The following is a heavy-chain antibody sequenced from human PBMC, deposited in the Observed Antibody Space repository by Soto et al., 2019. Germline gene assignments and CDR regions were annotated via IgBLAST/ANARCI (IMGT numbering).Heavy chain of an antibody. D-gene: IGHD3-9*01. Sequence: QVQLVESGGGVVQPGRSLRLSCAASGFTFSSYGMHWVRQAPGKGLEWVAVISYDGSNKYYADSVKGRFTISRDNSKNTLYLQMNILRAEDTAVYYCAEEGQYYDILTGYRSYYGMDVWGQGTTVTVSS. CDR1: GFTFSSYG. CDR2: ISYDGSNK. V-gene: IGHV3-30*18. J-gene: IGHJ6*02. CDR3: AEEGQYYDILTGYRSYYGMDV.